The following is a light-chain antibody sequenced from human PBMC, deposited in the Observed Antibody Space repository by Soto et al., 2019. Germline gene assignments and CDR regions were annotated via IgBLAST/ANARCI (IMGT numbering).Light chain of an antibody. V-gene: IGKV3-20*01. CDR3: QQYGISPFT. CDR2: GAS. Sequence: EIVLTQSPGTLSLSPGERATLSCRASQSVSSTLLAWYQQKPGQAPRLLIYGASNRVAGIPDRFSGRGSETDFTLTISRLEPEDFAIYYCQQYGISPFTFGQGTKLEIK. J-gene: IGKJ2*01. CDR1: QSVSSTL.